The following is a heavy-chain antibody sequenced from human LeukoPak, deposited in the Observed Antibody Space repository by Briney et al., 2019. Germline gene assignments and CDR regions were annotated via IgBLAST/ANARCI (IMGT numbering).Heavy chain of an antibody. CDR2: IDTSGRA. J-gene: IGHJ5*02. D-gene: IGHD6-19*01. Sequence: SQTLSLTCTVSGGSISGGTYYWSWIRQPAGKGLEWIGRIDTSGRANYNPSLKSRVTISVDRSKNQFSLKLSSVTAADTAVYYCARHIPPAAVTGRVGWFDPWGQGTLVTVSS. CDR1: GGSISGGTYY. CDR3: ARHIPPAAVTGRVGWFDP. V-gene: IGHV4-61*02.